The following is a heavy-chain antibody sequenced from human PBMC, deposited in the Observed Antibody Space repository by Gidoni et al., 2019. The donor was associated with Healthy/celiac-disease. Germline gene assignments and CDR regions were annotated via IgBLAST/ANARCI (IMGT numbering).Heavy chain of an antibody. CDR3: AKFAYYDILTGYFYYYGMDV. D-gene: IGHD3-9*01. CDR2: ISGSGGST. J-gene: IGHJ6*02. CDR1: GFTFSSYA. V-gene: IGHV3-23*01. Sequence: EVQLLESGGGLVQPGGSLRLSCAASGFTFSSYARSWVRQAPGKGLEWVSAISGSGGSTYYADSVKGRFTISRDNSKNTLYLQMNSLRAEDTAVYYCAKFAYYDILTGYFYYYGMDVWGQGTTVTVSS.